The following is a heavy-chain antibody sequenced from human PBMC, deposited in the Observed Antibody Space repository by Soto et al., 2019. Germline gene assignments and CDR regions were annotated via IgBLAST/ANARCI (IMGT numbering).Heavy chain of an antibody. CDR3: ARDLSGIAAPSPHRWDGMDV. V-gene: IGHV1-2*02. CDR2: INPNSGGT. J-gene: IGHJ6*02. D-gene: IGHD6-13*01. CDR1: GYTFTGYY. Sequence: GASVKVSCKASGYTFTGYYMHWVRQAPGQGLEWMGWINPNSGGTNYAQKFQGRVTMTRDTSISTAYMELSRLRSDDTAVYYCARDLSGIAAPSPHRWDGMDVWGQGTTVTVSS.